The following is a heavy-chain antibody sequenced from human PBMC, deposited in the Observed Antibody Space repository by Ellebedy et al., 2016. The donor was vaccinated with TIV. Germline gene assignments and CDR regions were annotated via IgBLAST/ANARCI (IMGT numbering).Heavy chain of an antibody. CDR1: GYTFTSYY. D-gene: IGHD1-26*01. V-gene: IGHV1-46*04. J-gene: IGHJ4*02. Sequence: AASVKVSCKASGYTFTSYYMHWVRQAPGQGLEWMGIINPSCGSTSYAQKLQGRVTMTRDTSTSTVNMELGSLRSEDTAVYYCSRDRGGVGATNGFDYWGQGTLVTVSS. CDR3: SRDRGGVGATNGFDY. CDR2: INPSCGST.